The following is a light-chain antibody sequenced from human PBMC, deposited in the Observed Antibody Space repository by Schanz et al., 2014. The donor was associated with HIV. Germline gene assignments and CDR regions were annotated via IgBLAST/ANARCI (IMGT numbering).Light chain of an antibody. Sequence: EIVMTQSPATLSVSPGERATLSCRASQSVSSNLAWYQQKPGQAPRLLIYGASTRATGIPARFSGSGSGTEFTLTISSLQSEDFAVYYCQQRTNRPPGFTFGPGTKVEIK. V-gene: IGKV3-15*01. CDR1: QSVSSN. J-gene: IGKJ3*01. CDR2: GAS. CDR3: QQRTNRPPGFT.